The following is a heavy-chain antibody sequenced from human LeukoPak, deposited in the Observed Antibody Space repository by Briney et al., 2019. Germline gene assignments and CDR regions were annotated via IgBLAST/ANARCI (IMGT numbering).Heavy chain of an antibody. CDR3: VRDGGGTTTYDC. CDR1: GFTLSDYW. J-gene: IGHJ4*02. V-gene: IGHV3-74*01. Sequence: GGSLRLSCAASGFTLSDYWMNWVRQAPGKGPVWVSHISPDGRNIAYADSVKGRFTISRDSAKNTLYLQMNSLRVGDTAVYYCVRDGGGTTTYDCWGQGKLATVSS. CDR2: ISPDGRNI. D-gene: IGHD1-26*01.